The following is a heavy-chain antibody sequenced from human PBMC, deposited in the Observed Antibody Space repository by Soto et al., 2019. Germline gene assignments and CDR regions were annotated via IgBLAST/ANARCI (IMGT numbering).Heavy chain of an antibody. Sequence: SETLSLTCTVSGGSISSYYWSWIRQPPGKGLEWIGYIYYSGSTNNNPSLKSRVTISVDTSKNQFSLKLSSVTAADTAVYDCARVWGGAFDFWGQGTMVTVSS. CDR3: ARVWGGAFDF. CDR1: GGSISSYY. CDR2: IYYSGST. J-gene: IGHJ3*01. V-gene: IGHV4-59*01. D-gene: IGHD3-10*01.